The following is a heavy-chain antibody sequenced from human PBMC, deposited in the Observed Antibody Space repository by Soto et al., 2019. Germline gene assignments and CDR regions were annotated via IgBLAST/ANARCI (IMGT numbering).Heavy chain of an antibody. D-gene: IGHD2-8*01. CDR2: IYYSGST. V-gene: IGHV4-31*03. J-gene: IGHJ6*02. CDR3: ARDKGVGVYYYYGMDV. Sequence: SETLSLTCTVSGGSISSGGYYWSWIRQHPGKGLEWIGYIYYSGSTYYNPSLKSRVTISVDTSKNQFSLKLSSVTAADTAVYYCARDKGVGVYYYYGMDVWGQGTTVTVSS. CDR1: GGSISSGGYY.